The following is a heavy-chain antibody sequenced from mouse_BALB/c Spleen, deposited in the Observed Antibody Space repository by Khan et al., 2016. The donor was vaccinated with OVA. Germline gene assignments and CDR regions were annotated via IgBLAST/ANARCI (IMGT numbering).Heavy chain of an antibody. CDR2: INPHIGET. D-gene: IGHD1-1*01. Sequence: VQLKESGPELVRPGASVKISCKASGYSFTGYFMNWLMQSHGKSLEWIGRINPHIGETFYNQRFKDKATLTVDESSSTAHMELRSLASEDSAVYYCTRIYRSDFDYWGQGTTLTVSS. CDR1: GYSFTGYF. V-gene: IGHV1-20*02. J-gene: IGHJ2*01. CDR3: TRIYRSDFDY.